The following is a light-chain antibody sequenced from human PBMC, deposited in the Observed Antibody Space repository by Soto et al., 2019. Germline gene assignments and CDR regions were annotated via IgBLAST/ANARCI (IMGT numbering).Light chain of an antibody. J-gene: IGLJ3*02. Sequence: QSVLTQPPSAAGTPRQRGTLPCSGRPSNFGSHTVSWYQVLPTTGPNLLIYPNDQRPSEVPDRFSGSKSGTSASLAISGLQSEDEGDYYCAGWDDSLSGWVFGAGTKLT. CDR1: PSNFGSHT. V-gene: IGLV1-44*01. CDR3: AGWDDSLSGWV. CDR2: PND.